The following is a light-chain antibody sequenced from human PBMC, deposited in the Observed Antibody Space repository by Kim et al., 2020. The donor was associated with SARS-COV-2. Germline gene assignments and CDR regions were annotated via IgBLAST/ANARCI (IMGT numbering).Light chain of an antibody. V-gene: IGKV3-15*01. J-gene: IGKJ5*01. CDR2: GAS. Sequence: SPGERVTLSRRASQSVSTNVALYQHRPGQAPRLLIFGASTRATGVPLRFSGSGSGTEFTLSISSLQSEDFAVYYCQQYDIWPPITFGQGTRLEIK. CDR3: QQYDIWPPIT. CDR1: QSVSTN.